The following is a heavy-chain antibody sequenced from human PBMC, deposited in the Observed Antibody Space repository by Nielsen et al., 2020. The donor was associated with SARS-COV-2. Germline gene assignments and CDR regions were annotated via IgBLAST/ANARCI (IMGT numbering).Heavy chain of an antibody. CDR2: MWYHGGDE. V-gene: IGHV3-33*01. Sequence: GESLKISCEASGFTLSSHGMHWVRQPPGKGLEWVAHMWYHGGDENYADSVRGRFTISRDLSKNTVFLQMSRLRVEDTAVYYCARDLTFGAYWFDPWSQGTLVTGSS. CDR1: GFTLSSHG. CDR3: ARDLTFGAYWFDP. J-gene: IGHJ5*02. D-gene: IGHD3/OR15-3a*01.